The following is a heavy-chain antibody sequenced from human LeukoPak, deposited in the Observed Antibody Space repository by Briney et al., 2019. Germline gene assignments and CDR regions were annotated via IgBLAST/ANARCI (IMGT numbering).Heavy chain of an antibody. CDR2: IYSGGTT. CDR1: GFTVSSNY. J-gene: IGHJ4*02. D-gene: IGHD1-26*01. V-gene: IGHV3-53*01. Sequence: GGSLRLSCAASGFTVSSNYMSWVRQAPGKGLEWVSVIYSGGTTYYADSVKGRFTISKDNSKNTLYLQMNSLRDEDTAVYYCARDGAKGYFDYWGQGTLVNVSS. CDR3: ARDGAKGYFDY.